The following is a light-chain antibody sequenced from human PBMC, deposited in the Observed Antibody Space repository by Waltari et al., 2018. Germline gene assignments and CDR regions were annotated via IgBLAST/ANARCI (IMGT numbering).Light chain of an antibody. V-gene: IGKV4-1*01. CDR1: QSILYSSNNKNY. CDR3: QQYYSTPPS. Sequence: DIVMTQSPDSMAVSLGERATIDCKTSQSILYSSNNKNYLAWYQRKPGHPPILLIYWASTRESGVPDRFSGSGSGTDFTLTISSLQAEDVAVYYCQQYYSTPPSFGGGTKVEIK. J-gene: IGKJ4*01. CDR2: WAS.